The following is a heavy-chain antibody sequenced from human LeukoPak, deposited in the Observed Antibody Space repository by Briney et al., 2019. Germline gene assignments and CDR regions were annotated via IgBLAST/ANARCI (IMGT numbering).Heavy chain of an antibody. D-gene: IGHD3-16*02. Sequence: ASVKVSCKASGYTFNGYYMHWVRQAPGQGLEWMGWINPNSGDSNYAQKFQGRVTMTRDTSISTAYMELSRLRSDDTAVYYCARVGNVENDYIWENYRYFGGGSDYWGQGTLVTVSS. CDR1: GYTFNGYY. V-gene: IGHV1-2*02. J-gene: IGHJ4*02. CDR3: ARVGNVENDYIWENYRYFGGGSDY. CDR2: INPNSGDS.